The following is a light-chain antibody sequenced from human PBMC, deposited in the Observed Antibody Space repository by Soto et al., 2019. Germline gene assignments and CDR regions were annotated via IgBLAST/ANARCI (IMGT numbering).Light chain of an antibody. CDR1: SGSIASNS. J-gene: IGLJ1*01. CDR3: LSYDSSKFV. V-gene: IGLV6-57*04. Sequence: NFMLTQPHSVSESPGKTVTISCTRSSGSIASNSVQWYQQRPGSAPTTVIYDDNQRPSGVPDRFSGSIDSSSTSASLTISGLKTEDEADYYCLSYDSSKFVFGTGTKLTVL. CDR2: DDN.